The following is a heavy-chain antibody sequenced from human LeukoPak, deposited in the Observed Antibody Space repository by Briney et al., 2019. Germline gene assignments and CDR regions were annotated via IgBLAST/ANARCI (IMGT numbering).Heavy chain of an antibody. Sequence: ASVKVSCKASGYTFTGYYMHWVRQAPGQGLELMGWITPYNGYTDYTQKFQGRVTLTTDTSTSTAYMELRSLRSDDTAVYYCARRGTGIAAYNDYWGQGTLVTVSS. CDR1: GYTFTGYY. J-gene: IGHJ4*02. D-gene: IGHD6-13*01. CDR3: ARRGTGIAAYNDY. V-gene: IGHV1-18*04. CDR2: ITPYNGYT.